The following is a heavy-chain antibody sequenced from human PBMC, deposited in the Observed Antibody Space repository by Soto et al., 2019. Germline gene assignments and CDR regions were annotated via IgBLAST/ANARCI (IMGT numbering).Heavy chain of an antibody. D-gene: IGHD3-10*01. V-gene: IGHV3-23*01. J-gene: IGHJ4*02. Sequence: EVQLLESGGGLVQPGGSLRLSCAASGFTFSSYAMSWVRQAPGKGLESVSAISGSGGSTYYADSVKGRFTISRDNSKNTLYLQMHSMRAEDTAVYYCAKDGLWFGELRGDYWGQGTLVTVSS. CDR2: ISGSGGST. CDR1: GFTFSSYA. CDR3: AKDGLWFGELRGDY.